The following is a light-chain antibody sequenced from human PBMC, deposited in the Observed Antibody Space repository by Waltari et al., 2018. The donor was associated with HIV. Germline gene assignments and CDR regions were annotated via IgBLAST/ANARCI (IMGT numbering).Light chain of an antibody. CDR1: QTISSN. CDR2: GAS. V-gene: IGKV1-39*01. Sequence: DIQMTQSPSSLSASVGDRVTITCRASQTISSNLNWYQQIPGKAPKLLIFGASSLQSGVPARFSGSGSGTDFTLTVSSLQPEDFATYFCQQTYRIPQTFGQGTRVDIK. J-gene: IGKJ5*01. CDR3: QQTYRIPQT.